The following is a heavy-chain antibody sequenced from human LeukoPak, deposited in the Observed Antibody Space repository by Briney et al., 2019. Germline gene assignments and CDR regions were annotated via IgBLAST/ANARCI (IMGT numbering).Heavy chain of an antibody. J-gene: IGHJ4*02. CDR3: ARDDYDILTGATGYFDY. D-gene: IGHD3-9*01. CDR2: ISWNSGSI. CDR1: GFTFDDYA. Sequence: GGSLRLSCAASGFTFDDYAMHWVRQAPGKGLEWVSGISWNSGSIGYADSVKGRFTISRDNAKNSLYLQMNSLRAEDTAVYYCARDDYDILTGATGYFDYWGQGTLVTVSS. V-gene: IGHV3-9*01.